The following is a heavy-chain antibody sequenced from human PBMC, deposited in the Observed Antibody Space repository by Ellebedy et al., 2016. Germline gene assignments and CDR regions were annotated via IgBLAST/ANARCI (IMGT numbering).Heavy chain of an antibody. D-gene: IGHD3-16*01. J-gene: IGHJ2*01. CDR3: AKGGEYSHFDL. Sequence: GGSLRLSCAASGFAFSIYAMTWVRQAPGKGLEWVSTFSGGGRRTYYADSVKGRFTISRDNSKNTLYLQMNSLRAEDTAVYYCAKGGEYSHFDLWGRGTLVTVSS. CDR1: GFAFSIYA. CDR2: FSGGGRRT. V-gene: IGHV3-23*01.